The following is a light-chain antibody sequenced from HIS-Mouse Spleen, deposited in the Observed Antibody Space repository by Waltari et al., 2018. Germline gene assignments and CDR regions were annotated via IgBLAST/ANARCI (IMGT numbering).Light chain of an antibody. Sequence: SYELTQPPSVSVSPGQTARITCSGDALPKKYAYWYQQKSGQAPVLVIYEDSKRPSGIHERFSASSSGTMATLTISGAQVEDEADYYCYSTDSSGNHRVFGGGTKLTVL. CDR1: ALPKKY. CDR2: EDS. V-gene: IGLV3-10*01. CDR3: YSTDSSGNHRV. J-gene: IGLJ2*01.